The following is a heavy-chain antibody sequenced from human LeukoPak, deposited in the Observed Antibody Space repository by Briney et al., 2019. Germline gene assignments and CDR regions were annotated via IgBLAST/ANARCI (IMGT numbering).Heavy chain of an antibody. Sequence: GGSLRLSCAASGFTFSSYEMNWVRQAPGKGLEWVSYIGSSGSTIYYADSVKGRFTISRDNAKNSLYLQMNSLRAEDTAVYYCASSGYYAYYYYGMDVWGQGTTVTVSS. CDR3: ASSGYYAYYYYGMDV. V-gene: IGHV3-48*03. J-gene: IGHJ6*02. CDR2: IGSSGSTI. D-gene: IGHD3-22*01. CDR1: GFTFSSYE.